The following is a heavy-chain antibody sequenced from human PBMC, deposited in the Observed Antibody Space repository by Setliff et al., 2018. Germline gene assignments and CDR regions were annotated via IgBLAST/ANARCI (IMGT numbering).Heavy chain of an antibody. D-gene: IGHD1-1*01. CDR3: ARLTYNLYYYYLDV. CDR2: ISVYNGNT. Sequence: ASVKVSCKASGFAFSSSGISWVRQAPGQGLERMGWISVYNGNTNYAQTFQDRVTMTTDTSTNTAYLDLRNLRSDDTAVYYCARLTYNLYYYYLDVWGKGTPVTVSS. J-gene: IGHJ6*03. CDR1: GFAFSSSG. V-gene: IGHV1-18*01.